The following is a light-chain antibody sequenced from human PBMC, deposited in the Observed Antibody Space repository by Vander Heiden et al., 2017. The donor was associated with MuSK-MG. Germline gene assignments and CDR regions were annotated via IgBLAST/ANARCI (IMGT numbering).Light chain of an antibody. CDR3: QQYGSSPLT. CDR2: DGS. J-gene: IGKJ4*01. Sequence: SLGSSHLAWYQQKPGQAPRLLIYDGSKRATGIPDRFSGSASGTDFTLTISRLEPEDFAVYYCQQYGSSPLTFGGGTKVEIK. V-gene: IGKV3-20*01. CDR1: SLGSSH.